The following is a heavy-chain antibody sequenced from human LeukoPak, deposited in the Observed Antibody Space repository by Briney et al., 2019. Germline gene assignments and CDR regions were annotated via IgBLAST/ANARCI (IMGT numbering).Heavy chain of an antibody. V-gene: IGHV3-30*04. CDR2: VSAAGTNK. Sequence: GGSLRLSCAASGFTFSNYAMHWVRQAPGKGLEWVAVVSAAGTNKYYVDSVKGRFTISRDNSKNTLYLQMNSLTFEDTAVYFCAKEGGNNGYYDYFDYWGQGTLVTVSS. D-gene: IGHD3-22*01. CDR1: GFTFSNYA. CDR3: AKEGGNNGYYDYFDY. J-gene: IGHJ4*02.